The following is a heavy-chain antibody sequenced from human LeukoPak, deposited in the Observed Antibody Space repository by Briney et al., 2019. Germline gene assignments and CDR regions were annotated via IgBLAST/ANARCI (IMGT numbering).Heavy chain of an antibody. CDR2: ISSSGSTI. Sequence: PGGSLRLSCAASGFTFSSYEMNWVRQALGKGLEWVSYISSSGSTIYYADSVKGRFTISRDNAKNSLYLQMNSLRAEDTAVYYCAREVPAGDFDYWGQGTLVTVSS. J-gene: IGHJ4*02. V-gene: IGHV3-48*03. CDR1: GFTFSSYE. D-gene: IGHD2-2*01. CDR3: AREVPAGDFDY.